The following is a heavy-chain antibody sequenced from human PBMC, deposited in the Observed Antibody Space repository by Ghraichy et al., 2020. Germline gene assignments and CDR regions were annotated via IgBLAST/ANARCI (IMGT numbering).Heavy chain of an antibody. CDR2: IKYDSSEK. V-gene: IGHV3-7*04. Sequence: GGSLRLSCAASGFTFTSYYMTWGRQFPGKGLEWVANIKYDSSEKYYEDSVKGRFTISRDNAKNSLYLQMNSLRPDDTAVYYCARGGYNYGSNPIDYWGQGTLVTVSS. D-gene: IGHD5-18*01. J-gene: IGHJ4*02. CDR3: ARGGYNYGSNPIDY. CDR1: GFTFTSYY.